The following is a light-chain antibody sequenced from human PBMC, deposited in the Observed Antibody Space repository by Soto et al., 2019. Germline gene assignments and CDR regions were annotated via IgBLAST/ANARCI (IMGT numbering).Light chain of an antibody. CDR3: QQFDDSVT. CDR2: GAS. Sequence: EFVLTQSPGTLSLSPGERATLSCRASQTVRNNYLAWYQQKPGQAPRLLMYGASDRATGTPGRFSGSGSGTDFTLTISGLEPEDSAVYYCQQFDDSVTFGQGTRLEIK. J-gene: IGKJ5*01. V-gene: IGKV3-20*01. CDR1: QTVRNNY.